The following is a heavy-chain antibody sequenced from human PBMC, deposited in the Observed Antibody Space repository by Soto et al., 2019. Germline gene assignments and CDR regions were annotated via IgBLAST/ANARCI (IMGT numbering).Heavy chain of an antibody. CDR2: IYYSGST. J-gene: IGHJ4*02. D-gene: IGHD6-19*01. CDR3: ARVSYSSGLDY. V-gene: IGHV4-59*01. CDR1: GGSISSYY. Sequence: PSETLSLTCTVSGGSISSYYWSWIRQPPGKGLEWIGYIYYSGSTKYNPSLKSRGTISVDTSKNQFSLKLSSVTAADTAVYYCARVSYSSGLDYWGQGTLVTVSS.